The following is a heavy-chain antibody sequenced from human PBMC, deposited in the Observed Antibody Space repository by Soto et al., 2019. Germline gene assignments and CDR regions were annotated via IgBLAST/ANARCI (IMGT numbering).Heavy chain of an antibody. V-gene: IGHV4-4*02. CDR2: IYHSGST. J-gene: IGHJ5*02. Sequence: QVQLQESGPGLVKPSGTLSLTCAVSGGSISSSNWWSWVRQPPGKGLEWIGEIYHSGSTNYNPSPKSRVTISVDKSKNQVSLKLSSVTAADTAVYYCARGTPRRAITHIRKQANWFDPWGQGTLVTVSS. CDR1: GGSISSSNW. CDR3: ARGTPRRAITHIRKQANWFDP.